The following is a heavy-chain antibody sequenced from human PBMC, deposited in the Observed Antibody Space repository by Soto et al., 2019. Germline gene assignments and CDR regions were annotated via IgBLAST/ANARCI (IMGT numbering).Heavy chain of an antibody. CDR2: ISAYNGNT. CDR1: GYPFTSYA. D-gene: IGHD6-13*01. CDR3: GREYSSSWNHIDF. V-gene: IGHV1-18*01. J-gene: IGHJ4*02. Sequence: SVTGSCRCSGYPFTSYAFIWFRQAPVQGLEWMGWISAYNGNTNYAQKFQGRVTMTSDTPTSTAYMELRSLTSDDTAVYYCGREYSSSWNHIDFWGQGTLGTVSS.